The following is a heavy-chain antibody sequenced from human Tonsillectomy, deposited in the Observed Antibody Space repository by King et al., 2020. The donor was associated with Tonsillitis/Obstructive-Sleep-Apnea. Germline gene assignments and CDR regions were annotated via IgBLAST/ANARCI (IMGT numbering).Heavy chain of an antibody. CDR1: GYSFTSYW. CDR2: IDPSDSYT. J-gene: IGHJ6*02. V-gene: IGHV5-10-1*03. CDR3: ARHLSLTTEGGLDV. Sequence: QLVQSGAEVKKRGESLRISCKGSGYSFTSYWIRWVRQMPGKGLEWMGTIDPSDSYTNYSPSFQGHVTISVDKSISTAYLQWSSLKASDTAMYYGARHLSLTTEGGLDVWGQGTTVTVSS. D-gene: IGHD4-17*01.